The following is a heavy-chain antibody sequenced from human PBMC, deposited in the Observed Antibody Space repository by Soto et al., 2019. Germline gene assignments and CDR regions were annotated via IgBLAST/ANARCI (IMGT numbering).Heavy chain of an antibody. CDR2: IYYSGST. J-gene: IGHJ4*02. CDR1: GGSISSGGYY. Sequence: PSETLSLTCTVSGGSISSGGYYWSWIRQHPGKGLEWIGYIYYSGSTYYNPSLKSRVTISVDTSKNQFSLKLSSVTAADTAVYYCARAIKGIAAAGTEYYFDYWGQGTLVTVSS. D-gene: IGHD6-13*01. V-gene: IGHV4-31*03. CDR3: ARAIKGIAAAGTEYYFDY.